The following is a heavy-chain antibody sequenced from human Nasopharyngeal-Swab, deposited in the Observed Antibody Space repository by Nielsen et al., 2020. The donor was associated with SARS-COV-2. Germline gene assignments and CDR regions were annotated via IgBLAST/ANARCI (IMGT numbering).Heavy chain of an antibody. CDR2: IRYDGFNQ. Sequence: GESLKISCAASGFTFSSYGMHWVRQAPGKGLEWVSFIRYDGFNQHYADSVKGRFTISRDSFKNTLYLQLNSLRAEDTAVYYCAKDHKMDSGGGVGYMDVWGQGTTVTVSS. CDR3: AKDHKMDSGGGVGYMDV. D-gene: IGHD3-16*01. V-gene: IGHV3-30*02. J-gene: IGHJ6*03. CDR1: GFTFSSYG.